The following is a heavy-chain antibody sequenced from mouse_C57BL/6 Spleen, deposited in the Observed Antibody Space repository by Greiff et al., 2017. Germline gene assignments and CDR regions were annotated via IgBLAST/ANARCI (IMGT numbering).Heavy chain of an antibody. CDR3: ARTDYGNPFAY. CDR1: GFTFSDYG. CDR2: ISSGSSTI. Sequence: EVKLMASGGGLVKPGGSLKLSCAASGFTFSDYGMHWVRQAPEKGLEWVAYISSGSSTIYYADTVKGRFTISRDNAKNTLFLQMTSLRSEDTAMYYCARTDYGNPFAYWGQGTLVTVSA. V-gene: IGHV5-17*01. J-gene: IGHJ3*01. D-gene: IGHD2-1*01.